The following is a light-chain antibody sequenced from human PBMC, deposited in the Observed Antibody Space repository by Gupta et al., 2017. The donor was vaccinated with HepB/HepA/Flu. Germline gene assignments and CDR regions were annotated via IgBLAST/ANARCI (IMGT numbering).Light chain of an antibody. CDR3: SSYTSSSTLV. V-gene: IGLV2-14*03. Sequence: QSALTQPASVSGSPGQSLTIPCTGTSSDVGGYNFVSWYQQHPGKAPKLMIYDVSNRPSGVSNRFSGSKSGNTASLTISGLQAEDEADYSCSSYTSSSTLVFGGGTKLTVL. J-gene: IGLJ2*01. CDR1: SSDVGGYNF. CDR2: DVS.